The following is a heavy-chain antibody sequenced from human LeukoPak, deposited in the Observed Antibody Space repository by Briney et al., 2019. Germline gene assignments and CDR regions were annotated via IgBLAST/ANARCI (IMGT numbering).Heavy chain of an antibody. V-gene: IGHV3-21*01. CDR2: ISSSSSYI. CDR1: GFTFSSYS. CDR3: ARGRVGATPRALTYYMDV. D-gene: IGHD1-26*01. Sequence: GGSLRLSCAASGFTFSSYSMNWVRQAPGKGLEWVSSISSSSSYIYYADSVKGRFTISRDNAKNSLYLQMNSLRAEDTAVYYCARGRVGATPRALTYYMDVWGKGTTVTVSS. J-gene: IGHJ6*03.